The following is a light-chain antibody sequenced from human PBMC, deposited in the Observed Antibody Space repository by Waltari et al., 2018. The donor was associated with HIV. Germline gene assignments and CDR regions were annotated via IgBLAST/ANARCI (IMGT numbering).Light chain of an antibody. Sequence: QFVLTQTPSVSGAPGKGVTLSCTEPSANLGAGYHVHWYHQIPGRAPKLLIYGNNNRPSGVPDRFSRSKSGTSASLAITGLQAEDEADYYCQSYDSSLSGSGVVFGGGTKLTVL. CDR3: QSYDSSLSGSGVV. J-gene: IGLJ2*01. V-gene: IGLV1-40*01. CDR1: SANLGAGYH. CDR2: GNN.